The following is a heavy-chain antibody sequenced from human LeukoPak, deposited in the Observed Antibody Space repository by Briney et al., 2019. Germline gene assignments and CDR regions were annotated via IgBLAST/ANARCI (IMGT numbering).Heavy chain of an antibody. CDR1: GFSFSSYG. CDR3: AKEIYYDSSALFDY. V-gene: IGHV3-30*18. CDR2: IGYDGSNK. D-gene: IGHD3-22*01. J-gene: IGHJ4*02. Sequence: PGGSLRLSCAASGFSFSSYGMHWVRQAPGKGLEWVAVIGYDGSNKYYADSVKGRFTISRDNSKNTLYLQMNSLRTEDTAVYFCAKEIYYDSSALFDYWGQGTLVTVLS.